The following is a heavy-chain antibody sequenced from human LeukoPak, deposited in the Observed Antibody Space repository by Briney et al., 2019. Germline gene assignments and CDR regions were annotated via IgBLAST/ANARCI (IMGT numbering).Heavy chain of an antibody. CDR2: IYYTGST. D-gene: IGHD4-23*01. J-gene: IGHJ4*02. V-gene: IGHV4-59*03. CDR3: ANVDLGNTPHPINH. Sequence: SETQSLTCTVPGDSKSSLDGRRLRQPPGKGLEWIGYIYYTGSTSYNPSLKSRVTISVDTCKNQFSLKLRSVTAADTAVYYCANVDLGNTPHPINHWRRGTLVTVSS. CDR1: GDSKSSLD.